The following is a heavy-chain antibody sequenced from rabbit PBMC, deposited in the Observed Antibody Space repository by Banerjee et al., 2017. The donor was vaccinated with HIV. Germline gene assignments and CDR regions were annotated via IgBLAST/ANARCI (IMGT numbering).Heavy chain of an antibody. V-gene: IGHV1S45*01. CDR1: GFDFSRVYY. Sequence: QEQLEESGGGLVKPEGSLTLTCKASGFDFSRVYYMCWVRQAPGKGLEWIGCIYVGSSGSTYYASWAKGRFTVSKTSSTTVTLQMTSLTAADTATYFCARDAYGSAGYDDANRGNFNLWGQGTLVTVS. CDR3: ARDAYGSAGYDDANRGNFNL. D-gene: IGHD6-1*01. J-gene: IGHJ4*01. CDR2: IYVGSSGST.